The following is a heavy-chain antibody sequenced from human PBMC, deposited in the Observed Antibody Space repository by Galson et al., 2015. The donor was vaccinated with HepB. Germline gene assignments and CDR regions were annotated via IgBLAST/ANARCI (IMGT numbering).Heavy chain of an antibody. V-gene: IGHV3-30*04. CDR1: GFTFSSYA. CDR2: ISYDGSNK. D-gene: IGHD3-9*01. CDR3: ARDDNYDILTGRIDP. J-gene: IGHJ5*02. Sequence: SLRLSCAASGFTFSSYAMHWVRQAPGKGLEWVAVISYDGSNKYYADSVKGRFTISRDNSKNTLYLQMNSLRAEDTAVYYCARDDNYDILTGRIDPWGQGTLVTVSS.